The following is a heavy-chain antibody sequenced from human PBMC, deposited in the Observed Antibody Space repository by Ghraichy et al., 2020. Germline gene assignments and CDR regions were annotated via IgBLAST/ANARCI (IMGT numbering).Heavy chain of an antibody. CDR2: IYYSGST. V-gene: IGHV4-31*03. Sequence: SETLSLTCTVSGGSISSGGYYWSWIRQHPGKGLEWIGYIYYSGSTYYNPSLKSRVTISVDTSKNQFSLKLSSVTAADTAVYYCARVSPRWQWHGTGGFDYWGQGTLVTVSS. J-gene: IGHJ4*02. CDR1: GGSISSGGYY. D-gene: IGHD6-19*01. CDR3: ARVSPRWQWHGTGGFDY.